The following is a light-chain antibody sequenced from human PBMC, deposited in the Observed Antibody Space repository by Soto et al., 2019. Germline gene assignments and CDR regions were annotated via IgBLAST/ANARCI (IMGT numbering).Light chain of an antibody. CDR3: QSYDSSLSSYV. CDR2: DNR. Sequence: QAVVTQPPSVSGAPGQRVTISCTGSSSNIGAGYDVHWYQQLPGTAPKLIIYDNRNRPSGVPDRFSGSKSGTSASLAITGLQAEDEADYYCQSYDSSLSSYVFGTGTKLTVL. CDR1: SSNIGAGYD. J-gene: IGLJ1*01. V-gene: IGLV1-40*01.